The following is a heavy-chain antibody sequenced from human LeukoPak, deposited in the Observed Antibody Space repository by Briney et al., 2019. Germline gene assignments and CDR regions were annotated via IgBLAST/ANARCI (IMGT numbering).Heavy chain of an antibody. CDR2: ISHDGSHI. CDR3: AKDRDGYIFDY. CDR1: GFTFNNLV. Sequence: GGSLRLSCAHSGFTFNNLVMQGVRHTPEKRLEWVAVISHDGSHIYYADSVKSRFTISRDKSKNTLYLQMNSLRAEDTAVYYCAKDRDGYIFDYWGQGTLVTVSS. J-gene: IGHJ4*02. D-gene: IGHD5-24*01. V-gene: IGHV3-30*18.